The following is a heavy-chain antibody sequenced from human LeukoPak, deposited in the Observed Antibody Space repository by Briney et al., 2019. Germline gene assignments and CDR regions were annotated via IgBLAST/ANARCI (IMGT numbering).Heavy chain of an antibody. CDR2: ITGDGENT. D-gene: IGHD3-10*01. V-gene: IGHV3-23*01. Sequence: GGSLRLSCAASEFTFSTFTMSWVRQAPGKGLEWVASITGDGENTYSADSVKGRFSISGDNSKDMLFLQMSSLRVDDTAIYFCAKSSGSSQKGFDPWGQGTLVTVSS. CDR3: AKSSGSSQKGFDP. CDR1: EFTFSTFT. J-gene: IGHJ5*02.